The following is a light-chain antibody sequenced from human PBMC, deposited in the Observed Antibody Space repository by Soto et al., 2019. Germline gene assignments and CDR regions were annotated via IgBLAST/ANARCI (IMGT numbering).Light chain of an antibody. CDR3: ISYTDRQSYL. CDR2: AVS. Sequence: IQPACVSGSPGQSITISCSGTSSDIGSYDHVAWYQQFPGKSPKLIIYAVSDRPSGVSDRFSGSKSGVSASLTISGLQTEDEADYYCISYTDRQSYLFGPGPKV. J-gene: IGLJ1*01. CDR1: SSDIGSYDH. V-gene: IGLV2-14*03.